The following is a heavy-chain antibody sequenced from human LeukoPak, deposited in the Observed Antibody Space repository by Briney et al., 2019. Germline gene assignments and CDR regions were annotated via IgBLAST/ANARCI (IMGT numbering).Heavy chain of an antibody. CDR3: ARDRLVSFHWISPYYYYMDV. J-gene: IGHJ6*03. CDR1: GYTFTSYG. D-gene: IGHD3-16*02. Sequence: ASVKVSCKASGYTFTSYGISWVRRAPGEGLEWMGWISAYTGNTNYAQKLQGRVTMTTDTSTSTAYMELRSLRSDDTAVYYCARDRLVSFHWISPYYYYMDVWGKGTTVTISS. V-gene: IGHV1-18*01. CDR2: ISAYTGNT.